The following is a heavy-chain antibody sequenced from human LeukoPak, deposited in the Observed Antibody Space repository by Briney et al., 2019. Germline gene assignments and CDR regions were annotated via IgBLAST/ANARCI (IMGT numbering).Heavy chain of an antibody. V-gene: IGHV3-23*01. Sequence: GGSLRLSCAASGFTFSSYAMSWVRQAPGKGLEWVSAISGSGGSTYYADSVKGRFTISRDNSKNTLYLQMSSLRAEDTALYHCARADWSGTSDYWGQGTLVTVSS. CDR2: ISGSGGST. CDR1: GFTFSSYA. CDR3: ARADWSGTSDY. D-gene: IGHD1-1*01. J-gene: IGHJ4*02.